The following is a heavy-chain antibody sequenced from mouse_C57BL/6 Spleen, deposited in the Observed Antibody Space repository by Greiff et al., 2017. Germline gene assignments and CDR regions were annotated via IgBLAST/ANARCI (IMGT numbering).Heavy chain of an antibody. J-gene: IGHJ2*01. CDR1: GYAFSSYW. D-gene: IGHD1-1*01. V-gene: IGHV1-80*01. CDR2: IYPGDGDT. CDR3: ARLDYYGSSPCDY. Sequence: QVQLQQSGAELVKPGASVKISCKASGYAFSSYWMNWVKQRPGKGLEWIGQIYPGDGDTNYNGKFKGKATLTADKSSSTAYMQLSSLTSEDSAVYFCARLDYYGSSPCDYWGQGTTLTVSS.